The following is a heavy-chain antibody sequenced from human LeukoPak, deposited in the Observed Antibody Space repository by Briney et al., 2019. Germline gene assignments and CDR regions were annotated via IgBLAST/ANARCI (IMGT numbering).Heavy chain of an antibody. CDR1: GFTFSSYW. J-gene: IGHJ3*02. CDR2: IKEDGSEK. V-gene: IGHV3-7*01. Sequence: PGGSLRLSCAASGFTFSSYWMSWVRQAPGKGLEGVANIKEDGSEKYYVDSVKGRFTISRDNAKNSLYLQMNSLRAEDTAVYYCARIGIRGFWSGLDAFDIWGQGTMVTVSS. CDR3: ARIGIRGFWSGLDAFDI. D-gene: IGHD3-3*01.